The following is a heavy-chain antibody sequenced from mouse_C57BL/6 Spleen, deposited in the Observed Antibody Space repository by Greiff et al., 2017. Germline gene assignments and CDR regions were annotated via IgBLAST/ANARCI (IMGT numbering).Heavy chain of an antibody. Sequence: QVQLQQSGAELVRPGASVTLSCKASGYTFTDYEMHWVKQTPVHGLEWIGAIDPETGGTAYNQKFKGKAILTADKSSSTAYMELRSLTSEDSAVYYCTSKVRAYYSNYDYWGQGTTLTVSS. CDR1: GYTFTDYE. J-gene: IGHJ2*01. CDR2: IDPETGGT. CDR3: TSKVRAYYSNYDY. V-gene: IGHV1-15*01. D-gene: IGHD2-5*01.